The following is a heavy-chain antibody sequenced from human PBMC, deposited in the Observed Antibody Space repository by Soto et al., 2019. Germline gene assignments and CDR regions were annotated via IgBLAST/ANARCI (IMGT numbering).Heavy chain of an antibody. Sequence: GASVKVSCKASGYRFTDYGINWVRQAPGQGLEWMGWIGAYYGNTRYAQKIQGRVTMSTDTSTNSVYMEMTSLRSDDTAVYYCARGNCGQTTCHDHLGYFDFWGQGAQVTVSS. CDR2: IGAYYGNT. J-gene: IGHJ4*02. CDR1: GYRFTDYG. V-gene: IGHV1-18*01. CDR3: ARGNCGQTTCHDHLGYFDF. D-gene: IGHD2-21*01.